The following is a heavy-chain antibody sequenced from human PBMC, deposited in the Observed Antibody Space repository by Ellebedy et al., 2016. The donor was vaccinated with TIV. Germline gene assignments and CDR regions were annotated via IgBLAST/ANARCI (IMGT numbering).Heavy chain of an antibody. CDR3: ARDAPFYYDSHYYFDY. CDR2: INPSGGST. J-gene: IGHJ4*02. D-gene: IGHD3-22*01. Sequence: ASVKVSXKASGYTFTSYYMHWVRQAPGQGLEWMGIINPSGGSTSYAQKFQGRVTMTRDTSTSTVYMELSSLRSEDTAVYYCARDAPFYYDSHYYFDYWGQGTLVTVSS. V-gene: IGHV1-46*01. CDR1: GYTFTSYY.